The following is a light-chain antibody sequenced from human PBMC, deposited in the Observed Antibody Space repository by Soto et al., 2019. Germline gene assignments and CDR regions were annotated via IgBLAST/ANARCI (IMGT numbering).Light chain of an antibody. CDR3: QLYGSSPIT. J-gene: IGKJ5*01. Sequence: EIVLTQSPATLSLSPGERATLSCRASQSVSSYLAWYQQKPGQAPRLLIYGASSRATGISDRFSGSGSGTDFTLTISRLEPEDFAVYSCQLYGSSPITFGQGTRLEI. V-gene: IGKV3-20*01. CDR2: GAS. CDR1: QSVSSY.